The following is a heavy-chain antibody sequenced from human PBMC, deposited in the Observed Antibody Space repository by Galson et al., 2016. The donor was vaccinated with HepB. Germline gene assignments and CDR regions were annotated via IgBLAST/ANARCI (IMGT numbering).Heavy chain of an antibody. Sequence: SLRLSCAASGFSFSNYYLDWVRQAPGKGLEWVGRTRNRANSYFTEYAASVKGRFTISRDDSKTSLYLQMNSLRVEDTAVYYCARDQSGDCSTTKCWGPDYWGQGTLVTVSS. D-gene: IGHD2-2*01. J-gene: IGHJ4*02. CDR3: ARDQSGDCSTTKCWGPDY. V-gene: IGHV3-72*01. CDR2: TRNRANSYFT. CDR1: GFSFSNYY.